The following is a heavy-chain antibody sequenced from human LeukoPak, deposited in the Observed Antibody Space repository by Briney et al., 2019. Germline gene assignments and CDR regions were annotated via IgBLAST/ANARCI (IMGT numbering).Heavy chain of an antibody. CDR3: ARDRVYSSGWFDY. CDR1: GFTFSTYG. Sequence: GGSLRLSCAASGFTFSTYGMCWVRQAPGKGLQWVSSITHSGGSTFYADSVRGRFTISRDNSKNTLFLQMNSLRAEDTAVYYCARDRVYSSGWFDYWGQGTLVTVSS. CDR2: ITHSGGST. V-gene: IGHV3-23*01. D-gene: IGHD6-19*01. J-gene: IGHJ4*02.